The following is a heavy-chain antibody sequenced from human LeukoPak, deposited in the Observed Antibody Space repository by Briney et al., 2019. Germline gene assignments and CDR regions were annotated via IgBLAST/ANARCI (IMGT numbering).Heavy chain of an antibody. CDR3: AKDIDSSWFLPLDY. CDR1: GFTFSSYA. J-gene: IGHJ4*02. CDR2: ISGSGGST. Sequence: GGSLRLSCAASGFTFSSYAMSWVRQAPGKGLEWVSAISGSGGSTYYADSVKGRFTISRDNSKNTLYLQMNSLRAEDTAVYYCAKDIDSSWFLPLDYWGQGTLVTVSS. D-gene: IGHD6-13*01. V-gene: IGHV3-23*01.